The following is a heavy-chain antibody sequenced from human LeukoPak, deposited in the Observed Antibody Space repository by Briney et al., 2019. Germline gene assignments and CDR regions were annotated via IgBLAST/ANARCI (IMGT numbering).Heavy chain of an antibody. V-gene: IGHV3-7*04. Sequence: GGSLRLSCAASGFTFSSYWMSWVRQAPGKGLEWVANIKQDGSEKYYVDSVKGRFTISRDNAKNSLHLQMNSLRVEDTAVYHCARARLAVSGNYFENWGQGTLVTVSS. CDR3: ARARLAVSGNYFEN. CDR1: GFTFSSYW. D-gene: IGHD6-19*01. J-gene: IGHJ4*02. CDR2: IKQDGSEK.